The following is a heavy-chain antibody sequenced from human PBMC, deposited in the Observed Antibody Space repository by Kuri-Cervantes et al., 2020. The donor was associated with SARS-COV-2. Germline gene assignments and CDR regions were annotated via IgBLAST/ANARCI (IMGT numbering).Heavy chain of an antibody. CDR3: ARYKGYCSSTSCYGAFDI. CDR1: GYTFTSYD. D-gene: IGHD2-2*01. J-gene: IGHJ3*02. Sequence: ASVKVSCKASGYTFTSYDINWVRQATGQGLEWMGWMNPNSGNTGYAQKFQGRVTITRNTSISTAYMELSSLRSDDTAVYYCARYKGYCSSTSCYGAFDIWGQGTMVTVSS. V-gene: IGHV1-8*03. CDR2: MNPNSGNT.